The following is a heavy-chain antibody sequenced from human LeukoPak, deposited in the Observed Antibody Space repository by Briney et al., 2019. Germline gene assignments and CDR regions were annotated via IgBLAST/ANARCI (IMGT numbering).Heavy chain of an antibody. J-gene: IGHJ6*02. CDR2: ISGSGGST. V-gene: IGHV3-23*01. CDR3: ARDVESGWSNDYYYGMDV. Sequence: PGGSLRLSCAASGFTFSSYAMSWVRQAPGKGLEWVSAISGSGGSTYYADSVKGRFTISRDNSKNTLYLQMNSLRAEDTAVYYCARDVESGWSNDYYYGMDVWGLGTTVIVSS. CDR1: GFTFSSYA. D-gene: IGHD6-19*01.